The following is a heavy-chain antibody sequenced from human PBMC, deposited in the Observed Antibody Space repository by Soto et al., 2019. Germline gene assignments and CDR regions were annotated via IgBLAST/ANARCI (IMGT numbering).Heavy chain of an antibody. J-gene: IGHJ5*02. CDR2: IYYSGST. CDR3: ARAQSSGYVRGWFDP. CDR1: GGSITSYH. V-gene: IGHV4-59*01. D-gene: IGHD3-22*01. Sequence: SETLSLTCIVSGGSITSYHWSWIRQPPGKGLEWIGYIYYSGSTNYNPSLKSRVTISVDTSKNQFSLKLSSVTAADTAVYYCARAQSSGYVRGWFDPWGQGTLVTVSS.